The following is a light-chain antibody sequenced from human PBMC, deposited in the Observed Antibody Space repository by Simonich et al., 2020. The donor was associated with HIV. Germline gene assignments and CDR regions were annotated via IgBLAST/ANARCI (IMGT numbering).Light chain of an antibody. J-gene: IGKJ5*01. Sequence: DIVMTQSPDSLAVSLGERATINCKSSQGVLYSSKHKNYLTWYKQKPGQLPKLLIYWAATRESGVPDRFSGSGSGTDFTLTISSLQAEDVAVYYCQQYYSTPSITFGQGTRLEIK. V-gene: IGKV4-1*01. CDR3: QQYYSTPSIT. CDR1: QGVLYSSKHKNY. CDR2: WAA.